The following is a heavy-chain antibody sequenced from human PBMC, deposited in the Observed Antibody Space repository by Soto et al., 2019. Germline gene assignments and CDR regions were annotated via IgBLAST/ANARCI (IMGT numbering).Heavy chain of an antibody. CDR2: ISAYNGNT. CDR1: GYTFASYA. CDR3: ARDPPPPDY. V-gene: IGHV1-18*01. J-gene: IGHJ4*02. Sequence: QVQLVQSGAEVKKPGASVKVSCKASGYTFASYAISWMRHAPGQGLERMGWISAYNGNTNYAQKLQGRVTMTTGTSTSTAYMELRSLSSDDTAVYYCARDPPPPDYWGQGTLVTASS.